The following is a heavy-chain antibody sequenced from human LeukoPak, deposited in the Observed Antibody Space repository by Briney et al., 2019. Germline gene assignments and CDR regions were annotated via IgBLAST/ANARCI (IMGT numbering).Heavy chain of an antibody. CDR2: ISYDGSNK. Sequence: GGSLRLSCAASGFTFSSYAMHWVRQAPGKGLEWVAVISYDGSNKYYADSVKGRFTISRDNSKNTLYLQMNSLRAEDTAVYYCASGGYYNGFDYWGQGTLVTVSS. J-gene: IGHJ4*02. CDR3: ASGGYYNGFDY. V-gene: IGHV3-30*04. D-gene: IGHD3-22*01. CDR1: GFTFSSYA.